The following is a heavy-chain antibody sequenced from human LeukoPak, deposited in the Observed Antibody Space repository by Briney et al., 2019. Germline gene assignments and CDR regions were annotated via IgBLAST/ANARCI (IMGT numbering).Heavy chain of an antibody. V-gene: IGHV3-48*03. CDR1: GFIFSDYE. D-gene: IGHD1-26*01. J-gene: IGHJ4*02. CDR3: ARSSIVGAYRSREG. CDR2: ISSRGTTT. Sequence: PGGSLRLSCAASGFIFSDYEMNWVRQAPGKGLEWVSYISSRGTTTHYADSVKGRFTMSRDNAKSLLYLQMNSLRAEDTAIYYRARSSIVGAYRSREGWGQGTLVTVSS.